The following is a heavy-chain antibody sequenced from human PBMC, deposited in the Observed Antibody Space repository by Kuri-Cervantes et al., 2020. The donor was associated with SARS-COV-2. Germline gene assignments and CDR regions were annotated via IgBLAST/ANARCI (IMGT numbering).Heavy chain of an antibody. J-gene: IGHJ4*02. Sequence: GSLRLSCTVSGGSISSGDYYWSWIRQPAGKGLEWIGYIYTSGSTNYNPSLKSRVTISVDTSKNQFSLKLSSVTAADTAVYYCARDPNYYDSSGYYYFDYWGQGTLVTVSS. V-gene: IGHV4-61*10. CDR2: IYTSGST. D-gene: IGHD3-22*01. CDR3: ARDPNYYDSSGYYYFDY. CDR1: GGSISSGDYY.